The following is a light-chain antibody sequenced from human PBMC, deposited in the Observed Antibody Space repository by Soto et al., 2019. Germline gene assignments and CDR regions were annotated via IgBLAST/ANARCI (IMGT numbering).Light chain of an antibody. CDR3: QQLDSYPYT. CDR1: RGISSY. Sequence: DIQLTQSPSFLSASVGDRVTITCRASRGISSYLAWFQQIPGKPPKLVIYAASTLQPGVPSRFSGGGSGTEFTLTISSLLPEDFATYYCQQLDSYPYTFGQGTKLEIK. V-gene: IGKV1-9*01. CDR2: AAS. J-gene: IGKJ2*01.